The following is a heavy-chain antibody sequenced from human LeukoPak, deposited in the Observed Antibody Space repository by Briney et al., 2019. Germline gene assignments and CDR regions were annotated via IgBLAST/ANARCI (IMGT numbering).Heavy chain of an antibody. CDR1: GGSFSGYY. Sequence: SETLSLTCAVYGGSFSGYYWSWIRQPPGKGLEWIGEINHSGSTNYNPSLKSRVTISVDTSKNQFSLKLSSVTAADTAVYYCASTRRDGYPFDYWGQGTLVTVSS. CDR2: INHSGST. CDR3: ASTRRDGYPFDY. D-gene: IGHD5-24*01. V-gene: IGHV4-34*01. J-gene: IGHJ4*02.